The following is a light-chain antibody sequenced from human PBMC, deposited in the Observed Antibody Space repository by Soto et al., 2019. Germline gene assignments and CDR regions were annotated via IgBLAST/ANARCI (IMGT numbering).Light chain of an antibody. CDR3: QQANSFPLT. J-gene: IGKJ5*01. CDR1: QSITTW. Sequence: DIQLTQSPSTGSSYVGHSVPIIFXDSQSITTWLAWYQQRPGKAPKLMIYDVSSLQSGVPSRFSGSGAGTDFTLTISSLQPEDFATYYCQQANSFPLTFGQGTRLEI. CDR2: DVS. V-gene: IGKV1-12*01.